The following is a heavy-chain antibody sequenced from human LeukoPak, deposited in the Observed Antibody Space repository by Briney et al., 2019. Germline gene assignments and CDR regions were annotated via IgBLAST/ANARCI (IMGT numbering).Heavy chain of an antibody. J-gene: IGHJ4*02. CDR2: IYTSGST. CDR3: ARVVRYYGSGSYLDY. CDR1: GGSISSGSYY. D-gene: IGHD3-10*01. V-gene: IGHV4-61*02. Sequence: SETLSLTCTVSGGSISSGSYYWSWIRQPAGKGLEWIGRIYTSGSTNYNPSLKSRVTISVDTSKNQFSLKLSSVTAADTAVYYCARVVRYYGSGSYLDYWGQGTLVTVSS.